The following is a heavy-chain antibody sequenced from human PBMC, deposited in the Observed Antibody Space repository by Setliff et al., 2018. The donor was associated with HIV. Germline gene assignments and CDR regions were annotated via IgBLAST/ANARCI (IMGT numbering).Heavy chain of an antibody. Sequence: TLSLTCAVSGVSTSSRNWWSWVRQPPGKGLEWIGEINYSGNTNYNPSLKTRVTISVDKSKNQFFLNLKSVTAADTAVYFCAREYSGSGINFNPLTWGQGTLVTVSS. CDR2: INYSGNT. D-gene: IGHD3-10*01. CDR1: GVSTSSRNW. CDR3: AREYSGSGINFNPLT. V-gene: IGHV4-4*01. J-gene: IGHJ5*02.